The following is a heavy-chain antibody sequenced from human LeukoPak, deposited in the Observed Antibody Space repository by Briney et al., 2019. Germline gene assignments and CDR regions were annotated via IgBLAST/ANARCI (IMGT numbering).Heavy chain of an antibody. V-gene: IGHV1-69*06. CDR2: IIPIFGTA. D-gene: IGHD4/OR15-4a*01. Sequence: GSSVKVPCKASGGTFSSYAISWVRQAPGQGLEWMGGIIPIFGTANYAQKFQGRVTIIADKSTSTAYMELSSLRSEDTAVYYCARGCYEPRRYYYYGMDVWGKGTTVTVSS. CDR1: GGTFSSYA. CDR3: ARGCYEPRRYYYYGMDV. J-gene: IGHJ6*04.